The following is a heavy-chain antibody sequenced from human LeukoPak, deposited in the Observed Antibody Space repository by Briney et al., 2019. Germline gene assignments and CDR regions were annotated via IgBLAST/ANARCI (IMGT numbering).Heavy chain of an antibody. CDR2: IYYSGST. D-gene: IGHD4/OR15-4a*01. J-gene: IGHJ4*02. Sequence: SETLSLTCTVSGGSISSSSYYWGWIRQPPGKGLEWIGSIYYSGSTYYNPSLKSRFTISVDTSKNQFSLKLSSVTAADTAVYYCASLEGPYGEVGYWGQGTLVTVSS. CDR3: ASLEGPYGEVGY. CDR1: GGSISSSSYY. V-gene: IGHV4-39*01.